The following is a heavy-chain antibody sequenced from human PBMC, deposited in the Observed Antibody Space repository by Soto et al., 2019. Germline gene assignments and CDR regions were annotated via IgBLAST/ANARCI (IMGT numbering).Heavy chain of an antibody. CDR1: GFTFGDYG. CDR2: ISSDGRST. Sequence: EVQLLESGGGLVQPGGSLRLFCAASGFTFGDYGMSWVRQAPGKGLEWVSAISSDGRSTYYADSVRGRFTISRDNSKNTLYLQMNSLSAEDTAVYYCAKNFATGGRVWFDPWGQGTLVTVSS. CDR3: AKNFATGGRVWFDP. D-gene: IGHD1-26*01. J-gene: IGHJ5*02. V-gene: IGHV3-23*01.